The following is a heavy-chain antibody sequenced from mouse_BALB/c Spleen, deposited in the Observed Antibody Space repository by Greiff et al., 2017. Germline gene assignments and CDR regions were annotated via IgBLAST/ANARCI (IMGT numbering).Heavy chain of an antibody. CDR1: GFTFSSYT. D-gene: IGHD1-1*01. CDR2: ISSGGSYT. Sequence: DVHLVESGGGLVKPGGSLKLSCAASGFTFSSYTMSWVRQTPEKRLEWVATISSGGSYTYYPDSVKGRFTISRDNAKNTLYLQMSSLKSEDTAMYYCTRGGVTTVVAPFDYWGQGTTLTVSS. J-gene: IGHJ2*01. V-gene: IGHV5-6-4*01. CDR3: TRGGVTTVVAPFDY.